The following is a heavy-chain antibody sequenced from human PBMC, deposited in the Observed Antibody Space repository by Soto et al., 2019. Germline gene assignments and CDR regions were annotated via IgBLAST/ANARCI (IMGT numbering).Heavy chain of an antibody. D-gene: IGHD3-22*01. J-gene: IGHJ3*02. CDR3: ARLIVVVMDAFDI. Sequence: ASVKVSCKASGYTFTSYDINWVRQATGQGLEWMGWMNPNSGNKGYAQKFQGRVTMTRNTSISTAYIELSSLRSEDTAVYYCARLIVVVMDAFDIWGQGTMVTVSS. V-gene: IGHV1-8*01. CDR1: GYTFTSYD. CDR2: MNPNSGNK.